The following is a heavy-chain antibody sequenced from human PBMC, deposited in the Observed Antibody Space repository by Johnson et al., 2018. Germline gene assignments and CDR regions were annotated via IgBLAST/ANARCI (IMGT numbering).Heavy chain of an antibody. D-gene: IGHD2-15*01. Sequence: VQPVQAGGGLVKPALSLRLSCKASEFTFGDYAMSWFRQAPGQGLEWVGFIRSKAYGGTTEYAASVKGRFTISRDDSKSLAYLQMNSLKTEDTAVYSCTRDHAEDHVTHYYDYGMDVWGQGTTVTVSS. J-gene: IGHJ6*02. CDR3: TRDHAEDHVTHYYDYGMDV. CDR1: EFTFGDYA. V-gene: IGHV3-49*05. CDR2: IRSKAYGGTT.